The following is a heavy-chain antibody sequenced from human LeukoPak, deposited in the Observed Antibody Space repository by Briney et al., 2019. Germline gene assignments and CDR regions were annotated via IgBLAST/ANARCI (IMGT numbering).Heavy chain of an antibody. CDR2: ISSSSSYI. D-gene: IGHD6-25*01. J-gene: IGHJ6*03. Sequence: GGSLRLSCTASGFTFSSYWMNWVRQAPGEGLEWVSSISSSSSYIYYADSVKGRFTISRDNAKNSLYLQMNSLRAEDTAVYYCARESSGYDSYYYYYMDVWGKGTTVTVSS. V-gene: IGHV3-21*01. CDR1: GFTFSSYW. CDR3: ARESSGYDSYYYYYMDV.